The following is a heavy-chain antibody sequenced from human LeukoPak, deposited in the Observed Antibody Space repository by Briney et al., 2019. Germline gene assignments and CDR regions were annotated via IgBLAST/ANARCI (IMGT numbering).Heavy chain of an antibody. CDR1: GGTFSCYA. CDR3: ASLKNYYDSSGYLVTDAFDI. V-gene: IGHV1-69*06. Sequence: GASVKVSCKASGGTFSCYAISWVRQAPGQGLEWMGGIIPIFGTANYAQKFQGRVTITADKSTSTAYMELSSLRSEDTAVYYCASLKNYYDSSGYLVTDAFDIWGQGTMVTVSS. D-gene: IGHD3-22*01. J-gene: IGHJ3*02. CDR2: IIPIFGTA.